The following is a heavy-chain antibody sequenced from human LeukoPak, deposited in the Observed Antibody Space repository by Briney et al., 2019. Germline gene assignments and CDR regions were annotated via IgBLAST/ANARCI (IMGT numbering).Heavy chain of an antibody. CDR1: GFTFSSYW. J-gene: IGHJ3*02. Sequence: PGGSLRLSCVASGFTFSSYWMSWVRQAPGKGLEWVANIKQDGSEKYYVDSEKGRFTISRDNAKNSLDLQMNSLRAEDTAVYYCARQQLNAFDIWGQGTMVTVSS. V-gene: IGHV3-7*01. CDR3: ARQQLNAFDI. CDR2: IKQDGSEK. D-gene: IGHD6-13*01.